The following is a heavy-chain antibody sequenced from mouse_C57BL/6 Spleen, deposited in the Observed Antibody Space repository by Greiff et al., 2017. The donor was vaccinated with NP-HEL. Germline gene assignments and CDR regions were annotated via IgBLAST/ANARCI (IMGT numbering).Heavy chain of an antibody. Sequence: DVHLVESGGGLVKPGGSLKLSCAASGFTFSSYAMSWVRQTPEKRLEWVATISDGGSYTYYPDNVKGRFTISRDNAKNNLYLQMSHLKSEDTAMYYCARGYDYDGERCFDYWGQGTTLTVSS. CDR2: ISDGGSYT. V-gene: IGHV5-4*01. CDR1: GFTFSSYA. J-gene: IGHJ2*01. D-gene: IGHD2-4*01. CDR3: ARGYDYDGERCFDY.